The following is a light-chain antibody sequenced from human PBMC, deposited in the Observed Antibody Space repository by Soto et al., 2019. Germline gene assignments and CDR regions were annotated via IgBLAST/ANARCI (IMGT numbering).Light chain of an antibody. CDR3: FSHRSGDSHV. V-gene: IGLV2-23*01. Sequence: QSVLTQPASVPGSPGQSITISCTGTSRDVGIYNLVSWYQLHPGKVPKLIIYEDTKRPSGISSRFSGSESGITAFLTISGLQAEDEADYYCFSHRSGDSHVFGTGTKVTVL. CDR1: SRDVGIYNL. CDR2: EDT. J-gene: IGLJ1*01.